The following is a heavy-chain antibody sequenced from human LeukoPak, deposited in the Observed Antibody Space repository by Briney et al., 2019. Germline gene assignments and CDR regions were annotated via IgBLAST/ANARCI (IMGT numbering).Heavy chain of an antibody. D-gene: IGHD2-15*01. CDR1: GYTFTGYY. CDR2: INPNSGGT. V-gene: IGHV1-2*02. CDR3: ARVRRYCSGGSCYELIDY. Sequence: GASVKVSCKASGYTFTGYYMHWVRQAPGQGLEWMGWINPNSGGTNYAQKLQGRVTMTTDTSTSTAYMELRSLRSDDTAVYYCARVRRYCSGGSCYELIDYWGQGTLVTVSS. J-gene: IGHJ4*02.